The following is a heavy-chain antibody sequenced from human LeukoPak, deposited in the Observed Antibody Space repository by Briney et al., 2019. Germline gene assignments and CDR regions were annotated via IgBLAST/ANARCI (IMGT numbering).Heavy chain of an antibody. CDR3: ARERYYDFWSGYSSSNFDY. Sequence: GGSLRLSCAASGFTFSTYSMNWVRQAPGKGLEWVANIKQDGSEKYYVDSVKGRFTISRDNAKNSLYLQMNSLRAEDTAVYYCARERYYDFWSGYSSSNFDYWGQGTLVTVSS. CDR2: IKQDGSEK. J-gene: IGHJ4*02. D-gene: IGHD3-3*01. CDR1: GFTFSTYS. V-gene: IGHV3-7*01.